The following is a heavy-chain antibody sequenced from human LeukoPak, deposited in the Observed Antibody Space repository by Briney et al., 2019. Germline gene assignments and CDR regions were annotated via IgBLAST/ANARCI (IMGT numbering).Heavy chain of an antibody. Sequence: ASVNVSCKASGYTFTSYYMHWVRQAPGQGLEWMGIINPSGGATSYAQKFQGRVAMIGDTSTSTVYMQMSSLRIDDTAVYYCAGHSDLGSGSHYPYYYLMDVWGQGTTVTVSS. CDR2: INPSGGAT. CDR3: AGHSDLGSGSHYPYYYLMDV. J-gene: IGHJ6*02. D-gene: IGHD3-10*01. CDR1: GYTFTSYY. V-gene: IGHV1-46*01.